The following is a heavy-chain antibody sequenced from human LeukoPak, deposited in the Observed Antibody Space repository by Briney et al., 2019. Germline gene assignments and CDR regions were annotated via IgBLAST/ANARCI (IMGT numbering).Heavy chain of an antibody. CDR2: IYYSGST. J-gene: IGHJ1*01. CDR3: ASYSSGYQYFQH. V-gene: IGHV4-39*07. Sequence: PSETLSLTCTVSGGSISSSSYYWGWIRQPPGKGLEWIGSIYYSGSTYYNPSLKSRVTISVDTSKNQFSLKLSSVTAADTAVYYCASYSSGYQYFQHWGQGTLVTVSS. D-gene: IGHD3-22*01. CDR1: GGSISSSSYY.